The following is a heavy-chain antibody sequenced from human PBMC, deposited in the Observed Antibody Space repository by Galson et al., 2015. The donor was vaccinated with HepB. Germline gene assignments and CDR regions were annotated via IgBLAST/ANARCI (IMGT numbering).Heavy chain of an antibody. V-gene: IGHV3-23*01. J-gene: IGHJ4*02. CDR3: AKALSPGRLYELAY. D-gene: IGHD2-2*02. CDR1: GFTFSTYG. Sequence: SLRLSCAASGFTFSTYGMNWVRQAPGKGLEWVSVISSSDGRAYYADSVKGRFTISRDNSKNTLYLQMNSLRAEDTAVYFCAKALSPGRLYELAYWGQGSLVTVSS. CDR2: ISSSDGRA.